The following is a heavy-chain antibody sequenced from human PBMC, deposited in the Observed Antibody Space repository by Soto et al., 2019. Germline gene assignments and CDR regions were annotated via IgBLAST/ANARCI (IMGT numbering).Heavy chain of an antibody. CDR3: AKSSRITLVRGVTDY. D-gene: IGHD3-10*01. V-gene: IGHV3-23*01. CDR2: ISGGAGDT. CDR1: GFAFSDYA. J-gene: IGHJ4*02. Sequence: EVQLLESGGGSIQPGGSLRLSCAASGFAFSDYAMNWVRQAPGKGLEWVSAISGGAGDTYYADSVKGRFTISRDKSKNTLYLQMKSLRAEDTAIYYCAKSSRITLVRGVTDYWGQGTLVTVSS.